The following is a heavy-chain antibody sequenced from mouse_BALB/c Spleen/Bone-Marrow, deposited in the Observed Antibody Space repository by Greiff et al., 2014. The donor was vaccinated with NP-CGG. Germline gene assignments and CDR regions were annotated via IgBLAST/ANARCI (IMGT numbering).Heavy chain of an antibody. CDR1: GYSFTSYW. Sequence: QVQLQQPGPQLVRPGASVKISCKASGYSFTSYWTHWVKQRPGQGLEWIGMIDPSDSETRLNQKFKDKATLTVDKSSSTAYMQLSSPTSEDSAVYYWAREGDYYGSSAYWGQGTLVTVSA. J-gene: IGHJ3*01. D-gene: IGHD1-1*01. V-gene: IGHV1S127*01. CDR2: IDPSDSET. CDR3: AREGDYYGSSAY.